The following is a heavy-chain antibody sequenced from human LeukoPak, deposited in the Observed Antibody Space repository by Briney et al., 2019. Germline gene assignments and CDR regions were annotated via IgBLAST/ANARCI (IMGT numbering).Heavy chain of an antibody. CDR2: IYYSGTT. CDR1: GGSIISTSYY. V-gene: IGHV4-39*01. D-gene: IGHD4-17*01. Sequence: SSETLSLTCTVSGGSIISTSYYWGWVRQPPGKGLEWIGSIYYSGTTYYKSSLKSRLTISVDTSKNQFSPKLTSVTAADTAVYYCATPAGPYGDYDYWGQGTLVTVSS. CDR3: ATPAGPYGDYDY. J-gene: IGHJ4*02.